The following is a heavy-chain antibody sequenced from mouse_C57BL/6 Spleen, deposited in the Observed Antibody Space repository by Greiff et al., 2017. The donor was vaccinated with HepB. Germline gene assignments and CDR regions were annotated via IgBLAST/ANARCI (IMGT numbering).Heavy chain of an antibody. CDR2: ISSGSSTI. Sequence: VKVVESGGGLVKPGGSLKLSCAASGFTFSDYGMHWVRQAPEKGLEWVAYISSGSSTIYYADTVKGRFTISRDNAKNTLFLQMTSLRSEDTAMYYCARDGRWLLGFAYWGQGTLVTVSA. J-gene: IGHJ3*01. V-gene: IGHV5-17*01. CDR3: ARDGRWLLGFAY. CDR1: GFTFSDYG. D-gene: IGHD2-3*01.